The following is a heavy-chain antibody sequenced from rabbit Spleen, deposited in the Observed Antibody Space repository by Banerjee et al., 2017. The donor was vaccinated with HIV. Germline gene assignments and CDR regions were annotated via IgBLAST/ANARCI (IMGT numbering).Heavy chain of an antibody. V-gene: IGHV1S45*01. D-gene: IGHD5-1*01. CDR2: IWNSDDKT. CDR1: GFSLSNGFV. Sequence: QEQLEESGGDLVKPEGSLTLTCTASGFSLSNGFVMCWVRQAPGKGLEWIGCIWNSDDKTWYANWAKGRFTISKTSSTTVTLQMTSLTAADTATYFCARRGAGEIAYSLRLWGPGTLVTVS. CDR3: ARRGAGEIAYSLRL. J-gene: IGHJ4*01.